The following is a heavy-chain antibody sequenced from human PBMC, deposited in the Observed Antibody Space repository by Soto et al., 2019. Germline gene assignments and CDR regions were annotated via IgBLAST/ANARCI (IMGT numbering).Heavy chain of an antibody. D-gene: IGHD6-19*01. Sequence: SETLSLTCSVSGGSISGSYWSWIRQSPGKGLEWLGYVYYTGSTNYSPSLRSRVSISVDTSKNEFSLRLSSVTAADTAVYFCARSVAVPGAHIAYRGQRTSVPVSS. CDR2: VYYTGST. J-gene: IGHJ4*02. CDR3: ARSVAVPGAHIAY. CDR1: GGSISGSY. V-gene: IGHV4-59*01.